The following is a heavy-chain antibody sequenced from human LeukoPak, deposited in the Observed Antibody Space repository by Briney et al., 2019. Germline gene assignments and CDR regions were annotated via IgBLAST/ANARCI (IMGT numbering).Heavy chain of an antibody. D-gene: IGHD3-10*01. V-gene: IGHV1-3*01. CDR2: INAGNGNT. Sequence: ASVKVSCTASGYTFTSYAMHWVRQAPGQRLEWMGWINAGNGNTKYSQKFQGRVTITRDTSASTAYMELSSLRSEDTAVYYCARGLEDYYGSGSYYNPDYWGQGTLVTVSS. CDR3: ARGLEDYYGSGSYYNPDY. J-gene: IGHJ4*02. CDR1: GYTFTSYA.